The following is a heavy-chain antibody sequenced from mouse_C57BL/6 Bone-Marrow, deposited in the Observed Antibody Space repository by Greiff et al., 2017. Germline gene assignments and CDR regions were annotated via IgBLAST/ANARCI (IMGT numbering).Heavy chain of an antibody. J-gene: IGHJ3*01. V-gene: IGHV14-3*01. CDR3: APYGPEAFAY. CDR2: IDPANGNT. D-gene: IGHD1-1*02. CDR1: GFNIKNTY. Sequence: VQLQQSVAELVRPGASVKLSCTASGFNIKNTYMPWVQQRPEQGLEWIGRIDPANGNTKYAPKFQGTATITADKSSNTPYLQLSSLTSEDTSIXYCAPYGPEAFAYWGQGTLVTVSA.